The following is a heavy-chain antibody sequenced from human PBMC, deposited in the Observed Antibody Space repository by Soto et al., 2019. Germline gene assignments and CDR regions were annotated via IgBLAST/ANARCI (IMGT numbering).Heavy chain of an antibody. J-gene: IGHJ3*02. CDR3: ARELYSPDAFDI. Sequence: GASVKVSCKASGGTSSSYAISWVRQAPGQGLEWMGGIIPIFGTANYAQKFQGRVTITADESTSTAYMELSSLRSEDTAVYYCARELYSPDAFDIWGQGTMVTVSS. V-gene: IGHV1-69*13. D-gene: IGHD2-21*01. CDR1: GGTSSSYA. CDR2: IIPIFGTA.